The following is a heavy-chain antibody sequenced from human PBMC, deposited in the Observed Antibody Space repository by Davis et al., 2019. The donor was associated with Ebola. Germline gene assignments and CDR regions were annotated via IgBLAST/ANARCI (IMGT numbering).Heavy chain of an antibody. J-gene: IGHJ4*02. CDR1: GGSISSYY. V-gene: IGHV4-59*08. Sequence: SETLSLTCTVSGGSISSYYWSWIRQPPGKGLEWIGYIYYSGSTNYNPSLKSRVTISVDTSKNQFSLKLSSVTAADTAVYYCAASRSWSLDPDYWGQGTLVTVSS. CDR3: AASRSWSLDPDY. CDR2: IYYSGST. D-gene: IGHD6-13*01.